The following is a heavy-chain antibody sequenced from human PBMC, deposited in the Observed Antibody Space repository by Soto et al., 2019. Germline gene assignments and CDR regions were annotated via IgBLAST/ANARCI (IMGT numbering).Heavy chain of an antibody. Sequence: SVKVSCKASGGTFSSYAISWVRQAPGQGLEWMGGIIPIFGTANYAQKFQGRVTITADKSTSTAYMELSSLRSEDTAVYYCARGLDIVVVPAARKYYYYGMDVWGQGTTVTVSS. CDR1: GGTFSSYA. D-gene: IGHD2-2*01. J-gene: IGHJ6*02. CDR2: IIPIFGTA. CDR3: ARGLDIVVVPAARKYYYYGMDV. V-gene: IGHV1-69*06.